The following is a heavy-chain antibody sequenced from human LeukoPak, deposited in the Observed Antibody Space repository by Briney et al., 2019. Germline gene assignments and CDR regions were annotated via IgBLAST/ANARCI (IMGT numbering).Heavy chain of an antibody. Sequence: SGTLSLTCAVSGGFISSTNWWSWVRQVPGRGLEWIGEIYYSGSTNYNPSLRSRVSISIDRSKNHFSLKLSSVTAADTAVYYCAGIKKRYFDWPNSNYAFDVWGQGTLVAISS. V-gene: IGHV4-4*02. CDR2: IYYSGST. CDR3: AGIKKRYFDWPNSNYAFDV. J-gene: IGHJ3*01. D-gene: IGHD3-9*01. CDR1: GGFISSTNW.